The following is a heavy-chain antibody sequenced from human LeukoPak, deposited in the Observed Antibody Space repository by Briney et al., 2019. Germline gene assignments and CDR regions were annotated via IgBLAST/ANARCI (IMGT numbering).Heavy chain of an antibody. J-gene: IGHJ4*02. D-gene: IGHD3-10*01. Sequence: PGGSLRLSCAASGFTVSSNYMSWVRQAPGKGLEWVSVIYSGGSTYYADSVKGRFTISRDNSKNTLYLQMNSLRAEDTAVYYCARGILRWFGELSSLDYWGQGTLVTVSS. CDR3: ARGILRWFGELSSLDY. CDR2: IYSGGST. V-gene: IGHV3-66*01. CDR1: GFTVSSNY.